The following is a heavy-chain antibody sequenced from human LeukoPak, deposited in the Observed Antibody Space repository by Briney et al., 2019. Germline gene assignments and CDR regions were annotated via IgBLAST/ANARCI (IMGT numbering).Heavy chain of an antibody. CDR3: AKRPSDYGDYVSHFDY. J-gene: IGHJ4*02. Sequence: GGSLRLSCAASGFSFISYGMHWARQAPGKGLEWVGVISDDGRSKDYADSVKGRFTISRDNSKDTLYLQMNSLRDEDTAVYYCAKRPSDYGDYVSHFDYWGQGTLVTVSS. V-gene: IGHV3-30*18. CDR2: ISDDGRSK. D-gene: IGHD4-17*01. CDR1: GFSFISYG.